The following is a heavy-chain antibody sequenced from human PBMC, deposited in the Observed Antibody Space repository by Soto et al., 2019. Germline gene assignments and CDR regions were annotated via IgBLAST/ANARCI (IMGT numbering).Heavy chain of an antibody. D-gene: IGHD1-7*01. CDR2: IRSKAYGGTT. V-gene: IGHV3-49*03. Sequence: PGGSLRLSCTASGFTFGDYAMSWFRQAPGKGLEWVGFIRSKAYGGTTEYAASVKGRFTISRDDSKSIAYLQMNSLKTEDTAVYYCTRDFGELELPYWGQGTLVTVSS. CDR3: TRDFGELELPY. J-gene: IGHJ4*02. CDR1: GFTFGDYA.